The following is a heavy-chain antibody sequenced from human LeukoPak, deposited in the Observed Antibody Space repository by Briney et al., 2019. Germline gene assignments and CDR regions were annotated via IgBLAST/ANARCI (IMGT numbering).Heavy chain of an antibody. CDR3: ARASPFSTYLNYFDF. D-gene: IGHD2-2*01. J-gene: IGHJ4*02. CDR1: GGSISGYY. Sequence: SETLSLTCAVSGGSISGYYWSWIRQPPGKGLEWIGYIYYSGTTNYNSSLKSRVTISIDTSKNQFSLRLSSVTAADTAVYYCARASPFSTYLNYFDFWGQGTLVTVPS. CDR2: IYYSGTT. V-gene: IGHV4-59*01.